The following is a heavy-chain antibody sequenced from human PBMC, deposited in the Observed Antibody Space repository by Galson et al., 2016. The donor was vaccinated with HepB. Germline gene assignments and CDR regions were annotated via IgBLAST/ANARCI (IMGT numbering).Heavy chain of an antibody. Sequence: SLRLSCAASGFTLSSFGMHWVRQAPGKGLEWVAVISSDGNNKYFADSVKGRFTISRDNSENTLYLQMNSLRAEDTAVYYCATPLGYCSGGTCYGGYFYGMDVWGQGTTVIVSS. CDR3: ATPLGYCSGGTCYGGYFYGMDV. V-gene: IGHV3-30*03. D-gene: IGHD2-15*01. CDR1: GFTLSSFG. CDR2: ISSDGNNK. J-gene: IGHJ6*02.